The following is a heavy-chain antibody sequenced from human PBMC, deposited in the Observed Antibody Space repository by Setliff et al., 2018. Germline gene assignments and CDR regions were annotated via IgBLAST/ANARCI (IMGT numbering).Heavy chain of an antibody. V-gene: IGHV4-59*01. CDR2: VYYTGTA. D-gene: IGHD1-26*01. CDR1: GGSFSTYY. J-gene: IGHJ4*02. CDR3: ARRAGAAYFDY. Sequence: SETLSLTCTVSGGSFSTYYWSWIRQAPGKGLERIGYVYYTGTAKYDPSLKSPVTISVDTSKNQFSLKLSSVTAADTAVYYCARRAGAAYFDYWGQGTLVTVSS.